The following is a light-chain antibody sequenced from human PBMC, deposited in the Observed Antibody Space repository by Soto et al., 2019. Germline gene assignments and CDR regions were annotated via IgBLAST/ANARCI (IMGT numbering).Light chain of an antibody. CDR3: QQYHKWPPIT. CDR2: GAS. J-gene: IGKJ5*01. CDR1: QSVSNN. V-gene: IGKV3-15*01. Sequence: DIVMTQSPATLSVSPGERATLSCRASQSVSNNLAWYHQKPGQAPRLLIYGASTRATGIPARFSGSGSGTEFTLTISSLQSEDFAVYYCQQYHKWPPITFGQGTRLEI.